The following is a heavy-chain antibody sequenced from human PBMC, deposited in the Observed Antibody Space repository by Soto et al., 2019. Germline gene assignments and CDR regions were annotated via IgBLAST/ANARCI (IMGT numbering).Heavy chain of an antibody. CDR1: GGSISSSSYY. Sequence: SETLSLTCTVSGGSISSSSYYWGWIRQPPGKGLEWIGSIYYSGSTYYNPSLKSRVTISVDTSKNQFSLKLSSVTAADTAVYYCASRPPLYYYDSSGYSARYFDYWGQGTLVTVSS. CDR2: IYYSGST. V-gene: IGHV4-39*01. D-gene: IGHD3-22*01. J-gene: IGHJ4*02. CDR3: ASRPPLYYYDSSGYSARYFDY.